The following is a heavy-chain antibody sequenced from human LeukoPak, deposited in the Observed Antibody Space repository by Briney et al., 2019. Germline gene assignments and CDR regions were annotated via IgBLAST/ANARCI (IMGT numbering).Heavy chain of an antibody. V-gene: IGHV3-23*01. Sequence: GGSLRLSCAASGFTFSSYAMNWVRQAPGKGLGWVSAISGSGGSTYYADSVKGRFTISRDNSKNTLYLQMNSLRAEDTAVYYCAKESSYYDSSGYYLEYFHHWGQGTLVTVSS. CDR2: ISGSGGST. D-gene: IGHD3-22*01. CDR3: AKESSYYDSSGYYLEYFHH. J-gene: IGHJ1*01. CDR1: GFTFSSYA.